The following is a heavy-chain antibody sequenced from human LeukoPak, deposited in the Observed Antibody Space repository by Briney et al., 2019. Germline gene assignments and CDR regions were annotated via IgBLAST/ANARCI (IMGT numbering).Heavy chain of an antibody. CDR3: ARVTVTTWSFDY. V-gene: IGHV1-18*01. CDR1: GYTFTSYG. J-gene: IGHJ4*02. CDR2: ISASNGNT. D-gene: IGHD4-17*01. Sequence: ASVKVSCKASGYTFTSYGISWVRQAPGQGLEWMGWISASNGNTNYAQKLQGRVTMTTDTSTSTAYMELRSLRSDDTAVYYCARVTVTTWSFDYWGQGTLVTVSS.